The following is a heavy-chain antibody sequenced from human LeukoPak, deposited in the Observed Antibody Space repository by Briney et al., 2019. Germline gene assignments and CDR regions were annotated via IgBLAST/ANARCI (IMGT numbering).Heavy chain of an antibody. D-gene: IGHD2-21*01. V-gene: IGHV1-18*01. CDR2: ISAYNGNT. J-gene: IGHJ1*01. CDR1: GYTFTSYG. CDR3: ARDLYPLAYCGGDCYGRYFQH. Sequence: ASVKVSCKASGYTFTSYGISWVRQAPGQGLEWMGRISAYNGNTNYAQKLQGRVTMTTDTSTSTAYMELRSLRSDDTAVYYCARDLYPLAYCGGDCYGRYFQHWGQGTLVTVSS.